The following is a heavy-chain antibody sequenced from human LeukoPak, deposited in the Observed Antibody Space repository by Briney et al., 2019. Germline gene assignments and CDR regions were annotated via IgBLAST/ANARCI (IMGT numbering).Heavy chain of an antibody. D-gene: IGHD3-22*01. CDR3: AREDYYDSSGYGYY. J-gene: IGHJ4*02. CDR1: GFTFSNYA. Sequence: QTGGSLRLSCAASGFTFSNYAMSWVRQAPGKGLEWVSAISGSGGSTYYADSVKGRFTISRDNAKNSLYLQMNSLRAEDTAVYYCAREDYYDSSGYGYYWGQGTLVTVSS. V-gene: IGHV3-23*01. CDR2: ISGSGGST.